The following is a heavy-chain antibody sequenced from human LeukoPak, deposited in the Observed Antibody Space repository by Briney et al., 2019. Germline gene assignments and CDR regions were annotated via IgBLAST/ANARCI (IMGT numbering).Heavy chain of an antibody. Sequence: PSETLSLTCTVSGGSISSYYWSWIRQPPGKGLEWIGYIYYSGSTYYNPSLKSRVTISVDTSKNQFSLKLSSVTAADTAVYYCARGDQYSYGPFFDYWGQGTLVTVSS. CDR3: ARGDQYSYGPFFDY. D-gene: IGHD5-18*01. J-gene: IGHJ4*02. CDR2: IYYSGST. CDR1: GGSISSYY. V-gene: IGHV4-59*08.